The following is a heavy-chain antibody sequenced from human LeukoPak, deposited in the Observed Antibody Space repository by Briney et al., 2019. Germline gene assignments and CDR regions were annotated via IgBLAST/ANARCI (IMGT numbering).Heavy chain of an antibody. CDR3: AKVSWANYFDY. J-gene: IGHJ4*02. CDR1: GVSFSSYA. D-gene: IGHD6-13*01. V-gene: IGHV3-23*01. CDR2: ISGSGGNT. Sequence: GGSLRLSCAASGVSFSSYAMSWVRQAPGKGLEWVSAISGSGGNTYYADSVRGRFTISRDNSKNTLYLQMNSLRAEDTAIYYCAKVSWANYFDYWGQGTLVTVSS.